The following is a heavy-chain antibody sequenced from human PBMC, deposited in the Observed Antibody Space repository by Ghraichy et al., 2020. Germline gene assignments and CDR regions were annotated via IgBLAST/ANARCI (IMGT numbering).Heavy chain of an antibody. J-gene: IGHJ4*02. CDR3: ARSEGGADYFDY. V-gene: IGHV4-59*01. CDR2: IYYSGST. CDR1: GGSISSYY. D-gene: IGHD3-16*01. Sequence: SETLSLTCTVSGGSISSYYWSWIRQPPGKGLEWIGYIYYSGSTNYNPSLKSRVTISVDTSKNQFSLKLSSVTAADTAVYYCARSEGGADYFDYWGQGTLVTVSS.